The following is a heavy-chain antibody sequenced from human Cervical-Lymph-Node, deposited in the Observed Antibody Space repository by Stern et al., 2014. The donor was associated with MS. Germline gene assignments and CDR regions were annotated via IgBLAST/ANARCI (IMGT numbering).Heavy chain of an antibody. Sequence: VHLVESGAEVKKPGASVKVSCKVSGYTLSEISMHWVRQAPGHVLEWMGGFDPEHGETRYAQKFQGRVTMAEDRSTDTAYMELSSLRSEDTAVYYCATHRGRVTYYYGMDVWGQGTTVTVSS. CDR1: GYTLSEIS. J-gene: IGHJ6*02. CDR3: ATHRGRVTYYYGMDV. CDR2: FDPEHGET. V-gene: IGHV1-24*01. D-gene: IGHD2-21*02.